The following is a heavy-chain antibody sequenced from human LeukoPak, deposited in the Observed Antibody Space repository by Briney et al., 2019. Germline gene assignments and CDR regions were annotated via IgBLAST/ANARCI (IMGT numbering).Heavy chain of an antibody. CDR3: VRGHGHY. Sequence: GGSLRLSCEGTGITISNNYMTWVRQAPGKGLEWVSLINDGGTTYYADSVKGRFTISRDNSKNTLYVQMNSLRAEDTAIYYCVRGHGHYWGQGTLVTASS. CDR2: INDGGTT. CDR1: GITISNNY. V-gene: IGHV3-53*01. J-gene: IGHJ4*02.